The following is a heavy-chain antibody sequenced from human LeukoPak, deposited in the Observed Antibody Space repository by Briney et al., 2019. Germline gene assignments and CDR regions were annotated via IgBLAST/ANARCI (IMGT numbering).Heavy chain of an antibody. J-gene: IGHJ6*03. Sequence: SETLSLTCTVSGYSISSGYYWGWIRQPPGKGLEWIGSIYHSGSTYYNPSVKSRVTISVDTSKNQFSLKLSSVTAADTAVYYCASSTLIYCCYYMDVWGKGTTVTVSS. V-gene: IGHV4-38-2*02. CDR1: GYSISSGYY. CDR3: ASSTLIYCCYYMDV. CDR2: IYHSGST.